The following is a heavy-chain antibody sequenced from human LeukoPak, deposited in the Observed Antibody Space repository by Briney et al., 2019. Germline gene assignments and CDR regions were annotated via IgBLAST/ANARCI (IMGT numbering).Heavy chain of an antibody. V-gene: IGHV4-59*08. Sequence: SETLSLTCTVSGGSISSYYWSWIRQPPGKGLEWIGYIYYSGSTNYNPSLKSRVTISVDASKNQFSLKLSSVTAADTAVYYCASHPCGGDCAWGQGTLVTVSS. CDR3: ASHPCGGDCA. D-gene: IGHD2-21*02. CDR2: IYYSGST. J-gene: IGHJ5*02. CDR1: GGSISSYY.